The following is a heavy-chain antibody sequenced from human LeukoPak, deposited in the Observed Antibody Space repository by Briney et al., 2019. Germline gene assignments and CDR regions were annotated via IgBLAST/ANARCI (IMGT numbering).Heavy chain of an antibody. CDR3: ARFHYYGSGSYPLFGY. Sequence: SETLSLTCTVSGGSISSYYWSWIRQPPGKGLEWIGYIYYSGSTNYNPSLKSRVTISVDTSKNQFSLKLSSVTAADTAVYYCARFHYYGSGSYPLFGYWGQGTLVTVSS. J-gene: IGHJ4*02. V-gene: IGHV4-59*01. D-gene: IGHD3-10*01. CDR1: GGSISSYY. CDR2: IYYSGST.